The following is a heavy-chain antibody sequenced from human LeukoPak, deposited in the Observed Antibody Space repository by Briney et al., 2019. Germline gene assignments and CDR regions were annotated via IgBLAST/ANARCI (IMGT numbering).Heavy chain of an antibody. CDR3: VKDRREGYNGPDH. CDR2: ISKDESQK. CDR1: GFAFSDFG. Sequence: GGCLRLSCVGSGFAFSDFGVHWVRQAPGKGLEWVTLISKDESQKYYVGSVKGRFTISRDNSKNTLYLDMNSLRGEDPAVYFCVKDRREGYNGPDHWGQGTLVTVSS. J-gene: IGHJ4*02. D-gene: IGHD5-24*01. V-gene: IGHV3-30*18.